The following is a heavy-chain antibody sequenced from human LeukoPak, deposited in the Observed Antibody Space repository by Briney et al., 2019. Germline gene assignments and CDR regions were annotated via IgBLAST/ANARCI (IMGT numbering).Heavy chain of an antibody. V-gene: IGHV4-34*01. D-gene: IGHD3-3*01. CDR3: AREAKASNLEWLLLEYYYYYMDV. Sequence: SETLSLTCAVYGASFSGYYWRWIRQPPGKGLEWIGEINHRGSTNYNPSLKSRVTISVDPSKNQFSLKLSSVAAADTGVYYCAREAKASNLEWLLLEYYYYYMDVWGKGTTVTVSS. CDR1: GASFSGYY. J-gene: IGHJ6*03. CDR2: INHRGST.